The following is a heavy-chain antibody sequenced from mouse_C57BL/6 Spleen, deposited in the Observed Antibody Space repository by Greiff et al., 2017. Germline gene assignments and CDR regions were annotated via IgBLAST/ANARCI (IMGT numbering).Heavy chain of an antibody. J-gene: IGHJ2*01. CDR1: GYSITSGYY. V-gene: IGHV3-6*01. CDR2: ISYDGSN. D-gene: IGHD1-2*01. Sequence: EVQLQESGPGLVKPSQSLSLTCSVTGYSITSGYYWNWIRQFPGNKLEWMGYISYDGSNNYNPSLKNRISITRDTSKNQFFLKLNSVTTEDTATYYCARDEGTTAVDYWGQGTTLTVSS. CDR3: ARDEGTTAVDY.